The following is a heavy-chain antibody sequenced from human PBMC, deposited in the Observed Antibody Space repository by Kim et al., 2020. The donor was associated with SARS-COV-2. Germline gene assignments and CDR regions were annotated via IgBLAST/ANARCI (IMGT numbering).Heavy chain of an antibody. CDR2: INHSGST. V-gene: IGHV4-34*01. J-gene: IGHJ4*02. CDR1: GGSFSGYY. CDR3: ARRRGYSYGYSYR. D-gene: IGHD5-18*01. Sequence: SETLSLTCAVYGGSFSGYYWSWIRQPPGKGLEWIGEINHSGSTNYNPSLKSRVTISVDTSKNQFSLKLSSVTAADTAVYYCARRRGYSYGYSYRWGQGTLVTVSS.